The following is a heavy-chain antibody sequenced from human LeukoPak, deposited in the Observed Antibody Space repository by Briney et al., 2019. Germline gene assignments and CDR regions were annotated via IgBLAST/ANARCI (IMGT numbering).Heavy chain of an antibody. CDR1: GGSISSGGYS. V-gene: IGHV4-30-4*07. J-gene: IGHJ4*02. D-gene: IGHD3-10*01. CDR3: ARWFGESYYFDY. CDR2: IYYSGST. Sequence: SETLSLTCSVSGGSISSGGYSWSWIRQPPGKGLEWIGYIYYSGSTYYNPSLKSRVTISVDTSKNQFSLKLSSVTAADTAVYYCARWFGESYYFDYWGQGTLVTVSS.